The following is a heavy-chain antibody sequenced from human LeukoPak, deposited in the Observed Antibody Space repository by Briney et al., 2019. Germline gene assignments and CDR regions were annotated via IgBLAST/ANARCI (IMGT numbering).Heavy chain of an antibody. CDR2: IFYSGNT. CDR1: GGSIGSSNYY. CDR3: ARRGITYSSSFFAF. D-gene: IGHD1-26*01. Sequence: SETLSLTCTVSGGSIGSSNYYWGWIRQPPGKGLEWIGHIFYSGNTYYNPSLKSRVTISVDTSKNQFSLHLSSVTAAGTATYYCARRGITYSSSFFAFWGQGTLVTVSS. V-gene: IGHV4-39*01. J-gene: IGHJ4*02.